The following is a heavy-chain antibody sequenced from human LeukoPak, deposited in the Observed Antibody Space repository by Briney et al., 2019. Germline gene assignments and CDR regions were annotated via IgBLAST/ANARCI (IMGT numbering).Heavy chain of an antibody. CDR1: GGSISGYY. CDR3: ARRLPGYYYYMDV. D-gene: IGHD3-22*01. J-gene: IGHJ6*02. V-gene: IGHV4-59*08. CDR2: IYYSGST. Sequence: SETLSLTCTVSGGSISGYYWSWVRQPPGKGLEWIGYIYYSGSTSYNPSLKSRVTILVDTSENQFSLRLSPVTAADTAVYYCARRLPGYYYYMDVWGQGTTVTVSS.